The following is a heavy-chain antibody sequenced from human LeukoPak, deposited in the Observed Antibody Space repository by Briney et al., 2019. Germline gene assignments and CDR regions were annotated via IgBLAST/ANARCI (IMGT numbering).Heavy chain of an antibody. Sequence: ASVKVSCKASGYTFTSYAMHWVRQAPGQGLEWMGWINPNSGGTNYAQKFQGWVTMTRDTSISTAYMELSRLRSDDTAVYYCATYSSSSASDLYYYYGMDVWGQGTTVTVSS. D-gene: IGHD6-6*01. J-gene: IGHJ6*02. CDR1: GYTFTSYA. CDR3: ATYSSSSASDLYYYYGMDV. CDR2: INPNSGGT. V-gene: IGHV1-2*04.